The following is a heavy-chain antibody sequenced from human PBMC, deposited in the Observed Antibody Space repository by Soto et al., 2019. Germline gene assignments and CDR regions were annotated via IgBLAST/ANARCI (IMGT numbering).Heavy chain of an antibody. CDR1: GFTFGSYA. V-gene: IGHV3-23*01. Sequence: HPGGSLRLSCAASGFTFGSYAMSWVRQAPGKGLEWVSAISGSGGTTYYADSVKGRFTISRDNSKNTLYLQMNSLRAEDTAVYYCAKDGSPFDSSGYYSDYWGQGTLVTVSS. CDR2: ISGSGGTT. CDR3: AKDGSPFDSSGYYSDY. J-gene: IGHJ4*02. D-gene: IGHD3-22*01.